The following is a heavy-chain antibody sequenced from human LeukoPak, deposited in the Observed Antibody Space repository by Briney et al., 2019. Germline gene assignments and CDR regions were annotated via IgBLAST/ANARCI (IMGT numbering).Heavy chain of an antibody. V-gene: IGHV1-18*01. Sequence: ASVKVSCKASGYIFTSYGISWVRQAPGQGLEWMGWISAYNGNTNYAQKLQGRVTMTTDTSTSTAYMELRSLRSDDTAVYYCARVDIVVVPAAPFDYWGQGTLVTVSS. CDR2: ISAYNGNT. J-gene: IGHJ4*02. D-gene: IGHD2-2*03. CDR3: ARVDIVVVPAAPFDY. CDR1: GYIFTSYG.